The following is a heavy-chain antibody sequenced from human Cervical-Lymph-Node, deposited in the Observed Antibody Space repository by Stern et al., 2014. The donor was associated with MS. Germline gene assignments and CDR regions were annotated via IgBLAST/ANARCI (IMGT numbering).Heavy chain of an antibody. J-gene: IGHJ6*02. CDR1: GYTFTRYD. CDR2: MNPNSGNT. CDR3: ARRGSESYFYYGMDV. D-gene: IGHD5-12*01. V-gene: IGHV1-8*01. Sequence: QVQLVQSWAEVKKPGASVKVSCKASGYTFTRYDINWVRQATGQGLEWMGWMNPNSGNTGYAQKCQGRVTMTRNTSISTAYMELSSLRSEDTAVYYCARRGSESYFYYGMDVWGQGTTVTVSS.